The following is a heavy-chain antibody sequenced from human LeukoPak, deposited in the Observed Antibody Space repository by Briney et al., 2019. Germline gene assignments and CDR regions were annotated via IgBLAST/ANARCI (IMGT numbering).Heavy chain of an antibody. D-gene: IGHD1-26*01. CDR3: SRDLKSGSFGILGN. CDR1: GYTFTSYY. CDR2: INPSGGST. J-gene: IGHJ4*02. Sequence: ASVTVSCTASGYTFTSYYVHWVRQAPGQGLEWMGTINPSGGSTSYAQKFQGRVTMTRDTSTTTIYMGLSSLRSEDTAVYYCSRDLKSGSFGILGNWGQGTLVTVSS. V-gene: IGHV1-46*01.